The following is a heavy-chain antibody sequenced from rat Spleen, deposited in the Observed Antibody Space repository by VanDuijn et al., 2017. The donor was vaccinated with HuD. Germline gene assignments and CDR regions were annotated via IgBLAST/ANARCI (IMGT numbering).Heavy chain of an antibody. CDR3: ARHTTDLYYFDY. CDR1: GFTFSDYY. V-gene: IGHV5-25*01. D-gene: IGHD1-6*01. J-gene: IGHJ2*01. CDR2: ISTNGGNI. Sequence: EVQLVESGGGLVRPGRSMKLSCVASGFTFSDYYMAWVRQAPTEGLEWVASISTNGGNIYHRDSVKGRFTISRDNAKSTLYLQMDSLRSEDTATYYCARHTTDLYYFDYWGQGVMVTVSS.